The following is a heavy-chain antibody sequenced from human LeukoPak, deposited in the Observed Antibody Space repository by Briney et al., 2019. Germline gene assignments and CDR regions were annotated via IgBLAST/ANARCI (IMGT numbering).Heavy chain of an antibody. CDR2: ISHSGST. D-gene: IGHD3-10*01. Sequence: PSETLSLTCAVYGGSFSGYYWSWIRQPPGKGLEWIGEISHSGSTNYNPSLKSRVTISVDTSKNQFSLKLSSVTAADTAVYYCARNRLTPMVRGSLDYWGQGTLVTVSS. V-gene: IGHV4-34*01. CDR3: ARNRLTPMVRGSLDY. J-gene: IGHJ4*02. CDR1: GGSFSGYY.